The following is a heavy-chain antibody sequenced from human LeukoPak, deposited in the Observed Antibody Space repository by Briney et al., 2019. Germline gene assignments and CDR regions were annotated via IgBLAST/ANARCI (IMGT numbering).Heavy chain of an antibody. J-gene: IGHJ6*02. Sequence: GGSLRLSCAASGFRFSGYWMTWVRQAPGKGLEWVANIKVDGSEKYYVDSVKGRFIIFRDNVKNSLFLQMNSLRVEDTAVYHCARISVSYYYGMDVWGQGTTVTVSS. CDR3: ARISVSYYYGMDV. CDR1: GFRFSGYW. CDR2: IKVDGSEK. V-gene: IGHV3-7*02.